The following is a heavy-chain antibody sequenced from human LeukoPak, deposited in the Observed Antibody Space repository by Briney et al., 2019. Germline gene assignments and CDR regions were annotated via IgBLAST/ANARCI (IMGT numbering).Heavy chain of an antibody. V-gene: IGHV1-2*02. CDR3: ARAGMIVEPSARNDY. J-gene: IGHJ4*02. CDR1: GYTFTDYY. CDR2: LNPDNGGT. D-gene: IGHD3-22*01. Sequence: ASVKVSCKASGYTFTDYYIHWVRQAPGQGLEWMAWLNPDNGGTSYALKFQGRVTMTRDTSISTAYMELSSLRSDDTAFYYCARAGMIVEPSARNDYWGQGTLVTVSS.